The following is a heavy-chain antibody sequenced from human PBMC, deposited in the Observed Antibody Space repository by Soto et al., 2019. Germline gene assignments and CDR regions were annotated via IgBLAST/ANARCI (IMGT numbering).Heavy chain of an antibody. V-gene: IGHV4-39*01. CDR3: ARRRGILRYFAWLYDVLAV. D-gene: IGHD3-9*01. Sequence: PPGKGLEWIGSIYYSGSTYYNPSLKSRVTISVDTSKNQFSLKLSSVTAADTAVYYCARRRGILRYFAWLYDVLAVWGQGTTVTVSS. J-gene: IGHJ6*02. CDR2: IYYSGST.